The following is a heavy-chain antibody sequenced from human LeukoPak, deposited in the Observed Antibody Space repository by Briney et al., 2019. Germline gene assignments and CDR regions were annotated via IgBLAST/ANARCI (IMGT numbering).Heavy chain of an antibody. Sequence: SETLSLTCTVSGGSISSSSYYWGWIRQPPGKGLEWIGSIYYSGSTYYNPSLKSRVTISVDTSKNQFSLKPSSVTAADTAVYYCARLRIAFYYFDYWGQGTLVTVSS. CDR2: IYYSGST. J-gene: IGHJ4*02. CDR1: GGSISSSSYY. CDR3: ARLRIAFYYFDY. D-gene: IGHD6-13*01. V-gene: IGHV4-39*07.